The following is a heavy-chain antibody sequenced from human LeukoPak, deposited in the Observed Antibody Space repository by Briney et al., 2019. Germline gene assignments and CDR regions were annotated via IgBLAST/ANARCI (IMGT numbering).Heavy chain of an antibody. D-gene: IGHD5-24*01. V-gene: IGHV3-23*01. Sequence: GGSLRLSCAASGFTLSSYAMSWVRQGPGKGLEWVSAISVSGNTYHADSVKGRFTISRDSSKNTLYLQMNSLRAEDAAVYYCAKGGTKMARNHFDYWGQGTLVTVSS. CDR1: GFTLSSYA. J-gene: IGHJ4*02. CDR3: AKGGTKMARNHFDY. CDR2: ISVSGNT.